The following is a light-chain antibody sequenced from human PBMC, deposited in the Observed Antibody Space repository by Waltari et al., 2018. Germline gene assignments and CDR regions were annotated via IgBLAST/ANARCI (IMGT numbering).Light chain of an antibody. V-gene: IGLV2-14*03. CDR1: TSDLGYYEY. J-gene: IGLJ1*01. CDR3: SSYSISSNYYV. Sequence: QSALTQPASVSGSPGQSITISCTVTTSDLGYYEYVSWYQQHPGKAPKLLIYDVSHRPSGVSDRFSGSKSGNTASLTISGLRAEDEADYHCSSYSISSNYYVFGTGTTVTVL. CDR2: DVS.